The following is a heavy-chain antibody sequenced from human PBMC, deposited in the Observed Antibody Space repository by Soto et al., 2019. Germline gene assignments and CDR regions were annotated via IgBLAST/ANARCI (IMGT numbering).Heavy chain of an antibody. CDR3: ARGIIVVVTALDAFDM. Sequence: QVQLVESGGGLVKPGGSLRLSCTASGFSFSDYYMSWIRQAPGKGLEWISYINTRSSTMYYAASVKGRFTISRDNAKNSLYLQMNSLRAEDTAVYYCARGIIVVVTALDAFDMWGQGTMVTVSS. J-gene: IGHJ3*02. CDR1: GFSFSDYY. CDR2: INTRSSTM. D-gene: IGHD2-21*02. V-gene: IGHV3-11*01.